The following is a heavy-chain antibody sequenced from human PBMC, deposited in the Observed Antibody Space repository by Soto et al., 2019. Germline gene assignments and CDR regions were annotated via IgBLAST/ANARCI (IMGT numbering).Heavy chain of an antibody. V-gene: IGHV4-59*01. Sequence: SETLSLTCTISGDSINNYFWNWIRQPPGKGLEWIGYISYSGSTSYNPSLQSRVTISSDTSKNQFSLQLSSVTAADTAVYFCARARQRDTGRGLDVWGQGTPVTVSS. CDR2: ISYSGST. CDR3: ARARQRDTGRGLDV. D-gene: IGHD5-18*01. J-gene: IGHJ6*02. CDR1: GDSINNYF.